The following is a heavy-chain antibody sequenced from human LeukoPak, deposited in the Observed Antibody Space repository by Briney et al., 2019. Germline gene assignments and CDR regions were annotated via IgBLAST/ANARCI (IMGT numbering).Heavy chain of an antibody. CDR3: ASPSRVAADL. V-gene: IGHV3-7*01. J-gene: IGHJ2*01. D-gene: IGHD2-21*01. CDR2: IKQDGTEK. Sequence: PGGSLRLSCAASGFTFSTYWMTWVRQAPGRGLQWVANIKQDGTEKNFVDSVKGRFTISRDNAKTSLYLQMNSLSAEDTAVYYCASPSRVAADLWGRGTLVTVSS. CDR1: GFTFSTYW.